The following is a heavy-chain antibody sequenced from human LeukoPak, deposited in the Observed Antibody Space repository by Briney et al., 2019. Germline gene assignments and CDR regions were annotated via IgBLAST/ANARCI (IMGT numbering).Heavy chain of an antibody. D-gene: IGHD3-22*01. J-gene: IGHJ3*02. CDR1: GFTVSNYN. V-gene: IGHV3-48*02. Sequence: AGGSLRLSCAASGFTVSNYNMNWVRQAPGKGLEWVSFIFTTSSSIYYTDSVKGRFTISRDNAKNSLFLQMVSLRDEDTAVYYCAREGSYYDSGGRYVFDIWGQGTMVTVSS. CDR2: IFTTSSSI. CDR3: AREGSYYDSGGRYVFDI.